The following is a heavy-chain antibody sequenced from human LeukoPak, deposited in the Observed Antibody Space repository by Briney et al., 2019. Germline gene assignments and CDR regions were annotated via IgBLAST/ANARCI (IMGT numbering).Heavy chain of an antibody. V-gene: IGHV3-74*01. CDR1: GFTFKLYW. D-gene: IGHD2-15*01. CDR3: VRGGPSTWS. Sequence: PGGSLRLSCAASGFTFKLYWMHWVRQVPGKRLVWVSRINDDGSDTIYADSVRGRFTISRDDAKNTVYLQMNNLRAEDTAVYYCVRGGPSTWSWGQGTLVTVSS. CDR2: INDDGSDT. J-gene: IGHJ5*02.